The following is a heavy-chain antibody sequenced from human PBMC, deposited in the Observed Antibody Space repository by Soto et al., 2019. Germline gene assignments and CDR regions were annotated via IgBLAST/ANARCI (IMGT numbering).Heavy chain of an antibody. D-gene: IGHD2-15*01. J-gene: IGHJ6*02. CDR3: ARSEEDSDYYYYGMDV. Sequence: QPVSLTSVGSAETVTINSVACNWVRRSPSRGLEWLGRTYYRSRWYSDYAVSVRSRIDINADTSKNQVSLQLNSVTPEDTAVYYCARSEEDSDYYYYGMDVWGQGTKVNVSS. CDR1: AETVTINSVA. V-gene: IGHV6-1*01. CDR2: TYYRSRWYS.